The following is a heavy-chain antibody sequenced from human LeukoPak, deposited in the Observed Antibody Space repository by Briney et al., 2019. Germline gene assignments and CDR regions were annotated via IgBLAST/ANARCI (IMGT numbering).Heavy chain of an antibody. CDR1: GYTFTDYY. CDR3: AADYSGHYHVEFDY. CDR2: INPSGGST. Sequence: GASVKVSCKASGYTFTDYYMHWVRQAPGQGLEWMGIINPSGGSTSYAQKFQGGVTMTRDTSTSTVYMELSSLRSEDTAVYYCAADYSGHYHVEFDYWGQGTLVTVSS. D-gene: IGHD1-26*01. J-gene: IGHJ4*02. V-gene: IGHV1-46*01.